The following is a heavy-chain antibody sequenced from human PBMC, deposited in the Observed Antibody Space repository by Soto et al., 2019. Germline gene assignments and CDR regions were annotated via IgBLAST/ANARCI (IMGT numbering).Heavy chain of an antibody. CDR2: IIPVLSMS. J-gene: IGHJ4*02. D-gene: IGHD3-10*01. V-gene: IGHV1-69*02. Sequence: QVQLVQSGAEVKKPGSSVKVSCTASGDTFNSYTFSWVRQAPGQGLEWMGRIIPVLSMSTYARKFQGRVSLIADKSTNTVHMEFYILKSDDTATYYCVRSYGSGSRPFDYWGQGTLVTVSS. CDR1: GDTFNSYT. CDR3: VRSYGSGSRPFDY.